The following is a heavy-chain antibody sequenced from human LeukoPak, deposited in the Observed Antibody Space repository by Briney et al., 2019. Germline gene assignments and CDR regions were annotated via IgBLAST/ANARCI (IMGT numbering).Heavy chain of an antibody. D-gene: IGHD3-16*02. V-gene: IGHV4-4*02. CDR1: GGSISSSNW. Sequence: PSETLSLTCAVSGGSISSSNWWSWVRQPPGKGLEWIGEIYRSGSTNYNPSLKSRVTISVVKSKNQFSLKLSSVTAADTAVYYCAPLRLGELSLDDYWGQGTLVTVSS. CDR3: APLRLGELSLDDY. CDR2: IYRSGST. J-gene: IGHJ4*02.